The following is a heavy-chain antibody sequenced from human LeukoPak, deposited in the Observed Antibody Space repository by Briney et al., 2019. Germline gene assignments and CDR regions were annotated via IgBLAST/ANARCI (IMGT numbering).Heavy chain of an antibody. Sequence: ASVKVSCKASGYTFTSYYMHWVQQAPGQGLEWMGIINPSGGSTSYAQKFQGRVTMTRDTSTSTVYMELSSLRSEDTAVYYCARDRRRYSSGWYPIDYWGQGTLVTVSS. D-gene: IGHD6-19*01. CDR3: ARDRRRYSSGWYPIDY. CDR2: INPSGGST. V-gene: IGHV1-46*01. CDR1: GYTFTSYY. J-gene: IGHJ4*02.